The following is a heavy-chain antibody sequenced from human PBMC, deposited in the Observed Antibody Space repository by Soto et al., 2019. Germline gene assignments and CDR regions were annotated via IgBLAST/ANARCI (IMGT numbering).Heavy chain of an antibody. D-gene: IGHD3-10*02. Sequence: GGSLRLSCAASGFTFSSYGMHWVRQAPGKGLEWVAVISYDGSNKYYADSVKGRFTISRHNSKNTLYLQMNSLRAEDTAVYYCARVFGSSHFDYWGQGTLVTVSS. J-gene: IGHJ4*02. V-gene: IGHV3-30*03. CDR2: ISYDGSNK. CDR3: ARVFGSSHFDY. CDR1: GFTFSSYG.